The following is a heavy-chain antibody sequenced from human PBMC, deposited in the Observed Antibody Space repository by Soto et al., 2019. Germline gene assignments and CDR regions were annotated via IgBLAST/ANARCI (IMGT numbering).Heavy chain of an antibody. CDR2: IYSGGST. D-gene: IGHD5-12*01. Sequence: EVQLVESGGGLIQPGGSLRLSCAASGFTVSSNYMSWVRQAPGKGLEWVSVIYSGGSTYYADSVKGRFTISRDNSKNTLYLQMNCLRAEDTAVYYCARDKATPGAALVYWGQGTLVTVSS. J-gene: IGHJ4*02. CDR1: GFTVSSNY. V-gene: IGHV3-53*01. CDR3: ARDKATPGAALVY.